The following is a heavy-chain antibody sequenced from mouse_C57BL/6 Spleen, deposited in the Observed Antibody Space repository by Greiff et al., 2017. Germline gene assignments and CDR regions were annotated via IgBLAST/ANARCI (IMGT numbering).Heavy chain of an antibody. V-gene: IGHV1-54*01. Sequence: QVQLQQSRAELVRPGTSVKVSCKASGYAFTNYLIEWVKQRPGQGLEWIGVINPGSGGTNYNEKFKGKATLTADKSSSTAYMQLSSLTSEDSAVYFCARYSPYYAMDYWGQGTSVTVSS. CDR1: GYAFTNYL. CDR2: INPGSGGT. J-gene: IGHJ4*01. D-gene: IGHD2-12*01. CDR3: ARYSPYYAMDY.